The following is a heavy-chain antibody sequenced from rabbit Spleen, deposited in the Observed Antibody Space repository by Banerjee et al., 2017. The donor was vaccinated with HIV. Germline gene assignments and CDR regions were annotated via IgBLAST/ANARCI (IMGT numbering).Heavy chain of an antibody. Sequence: QLKESGGGLVQPGGSLKLSCKASGFDFSTYYMSWVRQAPGKGLEWIGYIDPIFGSTYYASWVNGRFTISSDNAQNTVDLQLNSLTAADTATYFCARDLTGIIGWNFYLWGPGTLVTVS. J-gene: IGHJ4*01. V-gene: IGHV1S7*01. D-gene: IGHD1-1*01. CDR2: IDPIFGST. CDR3: ARDLTGIIGWNFYL. CDR1: GFDFSTYY.